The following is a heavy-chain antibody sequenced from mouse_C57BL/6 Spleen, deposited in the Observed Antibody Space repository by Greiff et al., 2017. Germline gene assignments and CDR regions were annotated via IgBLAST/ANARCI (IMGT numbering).Heavy chain of an antibody. CDR2: IYPGDGDT. V-gene: IGHV1-82*01. Sequence: QVQLQQSGPELVKPGASVKISCKASGYAFSSSWMNWVKQRPGKGLEWIGRIYPGDGDTNYNGKFKGKATLTADKSSSTAYMQLSSPTSEDSAVYFCARSGGYNAMDYWGQGTSVTVSS. D-gene: IGHD3-1*01. J-gene: IGHJ4*01. CDR1: GYAFSSSW. CDR3: ARSGGYNAMDY.